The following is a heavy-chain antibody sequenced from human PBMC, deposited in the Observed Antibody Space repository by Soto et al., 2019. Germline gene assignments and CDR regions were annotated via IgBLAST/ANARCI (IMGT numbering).Heavy chain of an antibody. D-gene: IGHD3-22*01. CDR1: GFTFDDYT. V-gene: IGHV3-43*01. J-gene: IGHJ4*02. Sequence: GGSLRLSCAASGFTFDDYTMRWIRQAPGKGLEWVSLISWDGGSTYNADSVKGRFTISRDNTKNSLYLQMSSLRTEDTAVYYCVKDGSRDYYDSSGYFDYWGQGTLVTVSS. CDR2: ISWDGGST. CDR3: VKDGSRDYYDSSGYFDY.